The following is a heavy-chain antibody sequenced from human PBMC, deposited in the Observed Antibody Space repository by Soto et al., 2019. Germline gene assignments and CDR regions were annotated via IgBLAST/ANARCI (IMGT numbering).Heavy chain of an antibody. D-gene: IGHD3-9*01. CDR3: ARVGAGLVRRRYYCMDV. J-gene: IGHJ6*02. CDR1: GYTFIGYY. V-gene: IGHV1-2*04. Sequence: ASVKVSCKASGYTFIGYYIHWVRQAPGQGLEWMGWINPNSGGTNYAQRFQGWVTMTRDRSISTASMELSRLKSDDTAVYYCARVGAGLVRRRYYCMDVWGQGTMVTVSS. CDR2: INPNSGGT.